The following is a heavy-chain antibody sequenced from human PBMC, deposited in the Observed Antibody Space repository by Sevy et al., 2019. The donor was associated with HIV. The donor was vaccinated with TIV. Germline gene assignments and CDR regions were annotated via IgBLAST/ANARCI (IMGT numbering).Heavy chain of an antibody. CDR1: GLTLSYAW. CDR3: TARNFDF. J-gene: IGHJ4*02. Sequence: GGSLRLSCAASGLTLSYAWMNWVRQAPGKGLEWVGHIKSESDGGTTDFATPVKGRFIISRDDSKKTLYLQMNSLKTGDTALYYCTARNFDFWGRGTLVTVSS. CDR2: IKSESDGGTT. V-gene: IGHV3-15*07.